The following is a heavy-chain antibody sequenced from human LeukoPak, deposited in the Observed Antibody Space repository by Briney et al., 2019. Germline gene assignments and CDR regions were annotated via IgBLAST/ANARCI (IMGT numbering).Heavy chain of an antibody. V-gene: IGHV4-38-2*01. CDR3: ARSPDSPEYFDSSGYDY. CDR1: GFSISSNYY. CDR2: IYDSGNT. J-gene: IGHJ4*02. D-gene: IGHD3-22*01. Sequence: SETLSLTCAVSGFSISSNYYWGWIRQPPGKGLDWIGTIYDSGNTYYNPSLKSRVTISVDTSKNQFSLKLSSVTAADTAVYYCARSPDSPEYFDSSGYDYWGQGTLVTVSS.